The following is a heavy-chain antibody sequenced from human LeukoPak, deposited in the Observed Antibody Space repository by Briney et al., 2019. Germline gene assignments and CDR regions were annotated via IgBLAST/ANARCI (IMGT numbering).Heavy chain of an antibody. CDR1: GFTFSSYG. J-gene: IGHJ4*02. V-gene: IGHV3-48*04. CDR3: ARDKIEWLRESYFDY. CDR2: ISRTTSTI. Sequence: GGSLRLSCEGSGFTFSSYGMNWFRQAPGKGLEWISYISRTTSTIYYADSVRGRLTVSRDNAKNSLFLQMHSLRAEDTAVYYCARDKIEWLRESYFDYWGQGVLVTVAS. D-gene: IGHD5-12*01.